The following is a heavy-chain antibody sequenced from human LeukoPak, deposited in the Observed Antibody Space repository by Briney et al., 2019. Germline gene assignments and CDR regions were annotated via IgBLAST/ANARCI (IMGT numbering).Heavy chain of an antibody. Sequence: ASVKVSCKASGYTFTSYGISWVRQAPGQGLEWMGWISAYNGNTNYAQKLQGRVTMTTDTSTSTAYMELSSLRSEDTAVYYCARNSGSYYYFDYWGQGTLVTVSS. CDR1: GYTFTSYG. J-gene: IGHJ4*02. D-gene: IGHD1-26*01. CDR3: ARNSGSYYYFDY. V-gene: IGHV1-18*01. CDR2: ISAYNGNT.